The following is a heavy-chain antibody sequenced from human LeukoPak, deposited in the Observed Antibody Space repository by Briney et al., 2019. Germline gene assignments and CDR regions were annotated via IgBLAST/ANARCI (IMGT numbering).Heavy chain of an antibody. CDR3: ARGPPNWGYDY. D-gene: IGHD7-27*01. Sequence: ASVQVSCKASGYTFTSYDFNWVRQATGQRPEWMGWMSPNSGDTGYAQKFQDRVTKTRNTSISTAYMELSSLRSDDTAVYYCARGPPNWGYDYWGPGTLVTVSS. CDR1: GYTFTSYD. J-gene: IGHJ4*02. CDR2: MSPNSGDT. V-gene: IGHV1-8*01.